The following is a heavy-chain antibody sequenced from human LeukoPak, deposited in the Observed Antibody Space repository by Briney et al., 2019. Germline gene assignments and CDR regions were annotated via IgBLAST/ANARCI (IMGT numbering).Heavy chain of an antibody. CDR2: IYSGGST. V-gene: IGHV3-66*01. Sequence: GGSLRLSCAASGFTVSSNHLTWVRQVPGKGLEWVSVIYSGGSTYYADSVKGRFTISRDNSKNTLYLQMNSLRAEDTAVYYCARDQSYCRLDSWGQGTLVTVSS. J-gene: IGHJ5*01. D-gene: IGHD2-21*01. CDR3: ARDQSYCRLDS. CDR1: GFTVSSNH.